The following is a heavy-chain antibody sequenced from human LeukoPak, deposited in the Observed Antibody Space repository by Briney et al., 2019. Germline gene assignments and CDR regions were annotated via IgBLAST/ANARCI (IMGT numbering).Heavy chain of an antibody. CDR3: ARGILYYDILTGYLMYYFDY. V-gene: IGHV4-61*02. CDR2: IYSSGRT. J-gene: IGHJ4*02. CDR1: GGSISSGGYY. Sequence: SETLSLTCAVSGGSISSGGYYWSWIRPRAGQGLEWIGRIYSSGRTNYNPSLKSRDTISVDTSKNQFSLKLSSVTAADTAVYYCARGILYYDILTGYLMYYFDYWGQGTLVTVSS. D-gene: IGHD3-9*01.